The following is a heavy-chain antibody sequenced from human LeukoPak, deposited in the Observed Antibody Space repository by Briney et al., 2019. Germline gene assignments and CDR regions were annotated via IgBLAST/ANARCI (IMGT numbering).Heavy chain of an antibody. D-gene: IGHD3-16*01. J-gene: IGHJ5*02. V-gene: IGHV4-39*07. CDR3: ARDRFGQNWFDP. Sequence: SETLSLTCSVSRGSISSPNYYWGWIRQSPGKGLEWIGNIYYSGITYYNPSLPSLKSRVTILIDTSKNQFSLKLSSVTAADTAVYYCARDRFGQNWFDPWGQGTLVTVSS. CDR2: IYYSGIT. CDR1: RGSISSPNYY.